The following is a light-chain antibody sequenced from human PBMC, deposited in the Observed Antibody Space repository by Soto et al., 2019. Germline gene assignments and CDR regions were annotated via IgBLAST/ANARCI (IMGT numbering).Light chain of an antibody. CDR1: QTVRNNY. CDR3: QQYGTSPWT. CDR2: DAS. V-gene: IGKV3-20*01. J-gene: IGKJ1*01. Sequence: EIVLTQSPGTLSLSPGERATLSCRASQTVRNNYLAWYQQKPGQAPRLLIYDASSRATGIPDRFSGGGSGTDFTLTIRRLEPEDFAVYYCQQYGTSPWTFGQGTKVDIK.